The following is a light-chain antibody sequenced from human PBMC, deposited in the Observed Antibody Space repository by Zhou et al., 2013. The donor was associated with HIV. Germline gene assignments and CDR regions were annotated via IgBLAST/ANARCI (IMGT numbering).Light chain of an antibody. CDR3: QQYNNLPLT. Sequence: EIVMTQSPATLSVSPGERATLSCRASQSVSDNLAWYQQRPGQAPRLLIYGASSARATGVPARFSGSGSGTEFTLTIGSVQSEDSAIYFCQQYNNLPLTFGGGTKV. CDR1: QSVSDN. J-gene: IGKJ4*01. V-gene: IGKV3-15*01. CDR2: GAS.